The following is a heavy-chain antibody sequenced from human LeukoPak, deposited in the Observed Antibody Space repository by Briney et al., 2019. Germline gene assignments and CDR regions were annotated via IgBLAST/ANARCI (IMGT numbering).Heavy chain of an antibody. J-gene: IGHJ3*02. CDR3: ARGATMVRGLQGVDI. Sequence: SQTLSLTXTVSGGSISSGDYYWSCIRQPPGKGLEWIGNIYYSGSTYYNPSLKSRVTISVDTSKTQFSLKLSSVTAADTAVYYCARGATMVRGLQGVDIWGQGTMVTVSS. CDR1: GGSISSGDYY. CDR2: IYYSGST. D-gene: IGHD3-10*01. V-gene: IGHV4-30-4*08.